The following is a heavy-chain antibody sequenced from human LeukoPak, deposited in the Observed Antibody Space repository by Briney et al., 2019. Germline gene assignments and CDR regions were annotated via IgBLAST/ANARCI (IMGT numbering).Heavy chain of an antibody. CDR2: IYSSGHT. J-gene: IGHJ6*02. Sequence: SETLSLTCTVSGGSISTYYWSWIRQPPGKGLEGMAFIYSSGHTNYNPSLRGRVTISVDTSKNQFSLKVNSVTAADTAVYYCARALNSPRYYYYGMDVWGQGTTVTVSS. V-gene: IGHV4-59*12. CDR3: ARALNSPRYYYYGMDV. CDR1: GGSISTYY.